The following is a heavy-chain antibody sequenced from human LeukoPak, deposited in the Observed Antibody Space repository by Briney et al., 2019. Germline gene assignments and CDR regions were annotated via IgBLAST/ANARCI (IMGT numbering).Heavy chain of an antibody. V-gene: IGHV3-21*04. CDR1: GFTFSSYS. CDR2: VSGRSSFT. CDR3: AKEDIMISSTPDNWFDA. J-gene: IGHJ5*02. Sequence: GGSLRLSCAASGFTFSSYSMNWVRQAPGKGLEWISYVSGRSSFTSYAESVKGRFIISRDNAKNSVYLQMTNLRVEDTAIYYCAKEDIMISSTPDNWFDAWGQGTLVTVSS. D-gene: IGHD3-16*01.